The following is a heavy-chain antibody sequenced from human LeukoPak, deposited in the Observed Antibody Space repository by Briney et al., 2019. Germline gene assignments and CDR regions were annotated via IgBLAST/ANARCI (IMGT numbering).Heavy chain of an antibody. D-gene: IGHD6-13*01. V-gene: IGHV3-21*01. CDR1: GFTFSSYS. CDR2: ISSSSSYI. Sequence: PGGSLRLSCAASGFTFSSYSMNWVRQAPGKGLEWVSSISSSSSYIYYADSVKGRFTISRDNAKNSLYLQMNSLRAEDTAVYYCARDHEKQISFDYWGQGTLVTVSS. J-gene: IGHJ4*02. CDR3: ARDHEKQISFDY.